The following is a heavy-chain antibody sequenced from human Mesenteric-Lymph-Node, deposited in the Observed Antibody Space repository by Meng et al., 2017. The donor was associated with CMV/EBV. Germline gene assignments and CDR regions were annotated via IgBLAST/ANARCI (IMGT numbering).Heavy chain of an antibody. CDR3: ANVLYDFWSGYYKSVGY. D-gene: IGHD3-3*01. J-gene: IGHJ4*02. CDR1: GFTFSSYA. Sequence: GGSLRLSCVASGFTFSSYAMSWVRQAPGKGLEWVSAISVSGGGTYFADSVKGRFTISRNNSKNTLYLQMNNLRAEDTAVYYCANVLYDFWSGYYKSVGYWGQGTLVTVSS. CDR2: ISVSGGGT. V-gene: IGHV3-23*01.